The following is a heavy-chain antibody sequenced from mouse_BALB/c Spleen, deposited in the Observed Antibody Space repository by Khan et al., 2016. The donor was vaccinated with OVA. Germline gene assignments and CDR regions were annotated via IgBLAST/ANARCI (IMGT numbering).Heavy chain of an antibody. D-gene: IGHD2-12*01. CDR1: GFNIKDTY. Sequence: VQLQQSGADLVKPGASVRLSCTSSGFNIKDTYMHWVKQRPEQGLEWIGRIDPANGDTKYDPKFQGKATLTADKSSNTAYLQLSSLTSEEPAVYAGALISRGNDNDFDYWGQGTTLTVSS. CDR3: ALISRGNDNDFDY. J-gene: IGHJ2*01. CDR2: IDPANGDT. V-gene: IGHV14-3*02.